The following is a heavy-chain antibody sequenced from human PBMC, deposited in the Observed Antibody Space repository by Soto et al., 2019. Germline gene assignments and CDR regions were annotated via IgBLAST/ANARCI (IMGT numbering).Heavy chain of an antibody. CDR1: GFTFSSYG. D-gene: IGHD3-10*01. Sequence: QVQLVESGGGVVQPGRSLRLSCAASGFTFSSYGMHWVRQAPGKGLEWVAVIWYDGSNKYYADSVKGRFTISRDNSNNTLYLQMNSLRAEDTAVYYCARVPPYYDGSGRSYYYYGMDVWGQGTTVTVSS. J-gene: IGHJ6*02. CDR3: ARVPPYYDGSGRSYYYYGMDV. CDR2: IWYDGSNK. V-gene: IGHV3-33*01.